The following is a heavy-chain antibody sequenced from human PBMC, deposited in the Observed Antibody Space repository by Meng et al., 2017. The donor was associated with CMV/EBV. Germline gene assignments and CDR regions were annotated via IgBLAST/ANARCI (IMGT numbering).Heavy chain of an antibody. CDR1: GGTFSSYA. V-gene: IGHV1-69*05. CDR2: IIPIFGTA. J-gene: IGHJ6*02. D-gene: IGHD2-2*01. CDR3: AREHQLLSPYYYYGMDV. Sequence: SVKVSCKASGGTFSSYAISWVRQAPGQGLEWMGGIIPIFGTANYAQKFKGRVTITTDESTSTAYMELSSLRSEDTAVYYCAREHQLLSPYYYYGMDVWGQGTTVTVSS.